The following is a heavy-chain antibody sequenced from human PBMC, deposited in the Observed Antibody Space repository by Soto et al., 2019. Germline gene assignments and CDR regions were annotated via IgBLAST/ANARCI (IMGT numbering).Heavy chain of an antibody. Sequence: KTSETLSLTCTVSGGSITSYYWSWIRQPPGMGLEWIAYIYYRGSTNYNPSLKSRVTISVYTPKNQFSLNLSSVTAADTAVYYCARVDRVAGTVDYWGQGTLVTVSS. J-gene: IGHJ4*02. CDR3: ARVDRVAGTVDY. CDR1: GGSITSYY. V-gene: IGHV4-59*01. D-gene: IGHD6-19*01. CDR2: IYYRGST.